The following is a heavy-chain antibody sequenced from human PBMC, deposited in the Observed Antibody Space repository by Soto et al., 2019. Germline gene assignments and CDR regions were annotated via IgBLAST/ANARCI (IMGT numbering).Heavy chain of an antibody. CDR1: GGSISSYY. D-gene: IGHD3-22*01. Sequence: SETLSLTCTVSGGSISSYYWSWIRRPPGKGLKWIGYIYYSGSTNYNPSLKSRVTISVDTSKNQFSLKLSSVTAADTAVYYCARDRRYYYDSSGHYYYYGMDVWGEGTTVTVYS. CDR2: IYYSGST. J-gene: IGHJ6*04. CDR3: ARDRRYYYDSSGHYYYYGMDV. V-gene: IGHV4-59*01.